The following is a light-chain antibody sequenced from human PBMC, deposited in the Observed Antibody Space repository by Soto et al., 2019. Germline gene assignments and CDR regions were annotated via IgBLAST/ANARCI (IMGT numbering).Light chain of an antibody. CDR2: DAS. CDR3: QQYDNLPPGT. Sequence: MTQSPSSLSASVGDRVTITCQASQDISNYLNWYQQKPGKAPKLLIYDASNLETGVPSRFSGSGSGTDFTFTISSLQPEDIATYYCQQYDNLPPGTFGQGTRLEIK. J-gene: IGKJ5*01. CDR1: QDISNY. V-gene: IGKV1-33*01.